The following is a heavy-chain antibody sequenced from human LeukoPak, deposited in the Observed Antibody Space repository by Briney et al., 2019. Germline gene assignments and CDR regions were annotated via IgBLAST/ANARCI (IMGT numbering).Heavy chain of an antibody. CDR1: GFTFSTYA. V-gene: IGHV3-23*01. D-gene: IGHD6-19*01. CDR2: ISSSGGTT. J-gene: IGHJ4*02. CDR3: AKDRNGWPTNFDS. Sequence: PGGSLRLSCAASGFTFSTYAVNWVRQAPGRRVEGVAAISSSGGTTYYADSVKGRLGISRDNSKNTLYLQMNSLRAEDTAVYYCAKDRNGWPTNFDSWGQGTLVTVSA.